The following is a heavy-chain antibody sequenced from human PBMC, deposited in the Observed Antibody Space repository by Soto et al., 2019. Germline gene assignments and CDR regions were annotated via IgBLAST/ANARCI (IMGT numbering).Heavy chain of an antibody. D-gene: IGHD3-22*01. V-gene: IGHV3-30*18. CDR3: AKDPLYDSIGYYEYFQH. CDR1: GFTFNSFG. CDR2: ISYDGSNK. J-gene: IGHJ1*01. Sequence: QVQLVESGGGVVQPGRSLRLSCAASGFTFNSFGMHWVRQAPGKGLEWVAVISYDGSNKYYADSVKGRFTISRDNSKNTLYLQMSSLRAEDTAVYYCAKDPLYDSIGYYEYFQHWGQGTLVNVSS.